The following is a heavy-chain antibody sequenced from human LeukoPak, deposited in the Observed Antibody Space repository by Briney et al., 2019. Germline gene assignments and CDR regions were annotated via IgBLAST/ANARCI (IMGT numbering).Heavy chain of an antibody. CDR2: ISSSSSYT. CDR1: GFTFSDYY. V-gene: IGHV3-11*06. D-gene: IGHD3-9*01. J-gene: IGHJ4*02. Sequence: GGSLRLSCAASGFTFSDYYMSWIRQAPGKGLEWVSYISSSSSYTNYADSVKGRFTISRDNAKNSLYLQMNSLRAEDTAVYYCARDLSKRYYYDILTGYYYWGQGTLVTVSS. CDR3: ARDLSKRYYYDILTGYYY.